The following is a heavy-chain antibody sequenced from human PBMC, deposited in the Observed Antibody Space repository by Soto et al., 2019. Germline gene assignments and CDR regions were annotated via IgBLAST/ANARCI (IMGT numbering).Heavy chain of an antibody. CDR1: GGSISSGGYS. J-gene: IGHJ4*02. CDR2: IYHSGST. V-gene: IGHV4-30-2*01. Sequence: TLSLTCAVYGGSISSGGYSWSWIRQPPGKGLEWIGYIYHSGSTYYNPSLKSRVTISVDRSKNQFSLKLSSVTAADTAVYDCARASTTVTTLDYWGQGTLVTVSS. D-gene: IGHD4-17*01. CDR3: ARASTTVTTLDY.